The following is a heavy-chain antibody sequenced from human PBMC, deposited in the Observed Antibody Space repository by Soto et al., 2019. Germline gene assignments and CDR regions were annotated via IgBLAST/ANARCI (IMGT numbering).Heavy chain of an antibody. V-gene: IGHV1-69*01. CDR1: GGTFSSYA. D-gene: IGHD5-12*01. CDR3: ARLQMATIPPHYDAFYI. J-gene: IGHJ3*02. CDR2: IIPIFGTA. Sequence: QVQLVQSGAEVKKPGSSVKVSCKASGGTFSSYAISWVRQAPGQGLEWMGGIIPIFGTANYAQKFQGRVTITADESTSTAYMELCRLRSEDTAVYYCARLQMATIPPHYDAFYIWGQGTMVTVSS.